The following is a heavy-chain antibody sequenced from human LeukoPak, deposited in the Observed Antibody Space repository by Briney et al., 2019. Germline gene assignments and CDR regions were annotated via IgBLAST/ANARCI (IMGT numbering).Heavy chain of an antibody. D-gene: IGHD3-9*01. Sequence: ASVKVSCKASGYTFTSYDINWVRQATGQGLEWMGWISAYNGNTNYAQKLQGRVTMTTDTSTSTAYMELRSLRSDDTAVYYCARDNSHYDILTGPYFPEGYWGQGTLVTVSS. V-gene: IGHV1-18*01. CDR3: ARDNSHYDILTGPYFPEGY. CDR2: ISAYNGNT. CDR1: GYTFTSYD. J-gene: IGHJ4*02.